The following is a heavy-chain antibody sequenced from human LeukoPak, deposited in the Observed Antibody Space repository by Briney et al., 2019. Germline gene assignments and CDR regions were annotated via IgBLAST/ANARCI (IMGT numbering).Heavy chain of an antibody. D-gene: IGHD5-24*01. Sequence: GGSLRLSCVASGFPFSSYWMTWIRQAPGKGLEWVANIKQDGSKKSYVDSVKGRFTISRDNTKNSLYLQMNSLRAEDTAIYYCTRVGYIDEGIDYWGQGTLVTVSS. V-gene: IGHV3-7*04. CDR1: GFPFSSYW. CDR3: TRVGYIDEGIDY. J-gene: IGHJ4*02. CDR2: IKQDGSKK.